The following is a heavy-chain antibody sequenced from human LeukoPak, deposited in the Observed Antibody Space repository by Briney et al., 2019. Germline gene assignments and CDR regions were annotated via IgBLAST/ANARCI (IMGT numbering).Heavy chain of an antibody. V-gene: IGHV4-34*01. CDR1: GGSFSFYY. Sequence: PSETLSLTCAVNGGSFSFYYWTWIRQPPGKDLEWIGEINHSGSTNFNPSLKSRVIISVDTSKSQFSQKLSSVTAADTAVYYCARRAQGLDFWDQGALVTVSS. CDR3: ARRAQGLDF. J-gene: IGHJ4*02. CDR2: INHSGST.